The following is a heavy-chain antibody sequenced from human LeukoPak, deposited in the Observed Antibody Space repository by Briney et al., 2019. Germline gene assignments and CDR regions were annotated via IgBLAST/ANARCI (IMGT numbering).Heavy chain of an antibody. D-gene: IGHD6-13*01. Sequence: GGSLRLSCAASGFTFSSYDMHWVRQATGKGLEWVSAIGTAGDTYYPGSVKGRFTISRENAKNSLYPQMNSLRAGDTAVYYCARGDIAAAGGLDYWGQGTLVTVSS. CDR3: ARGDIAAAGGLDY. CDR2: IGTAGDT. J-gene: IGHJ4*02. CDR1: GFTFSSYD. V-gene: IGHV3-13*01.